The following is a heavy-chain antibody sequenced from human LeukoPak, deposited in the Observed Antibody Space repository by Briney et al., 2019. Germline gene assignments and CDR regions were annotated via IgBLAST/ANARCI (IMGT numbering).Heavy chain of an antibody. CDR1: GFTFSSFD. Sequence: GGSLRLSCAASGFTFSSFDTTWVRQAPGKGLEWVANIKQDGSEKYYVDSVKGRFTISRDNAKNSLYLQIISLRAEDTAVYYCARSLQGFYFNYWGQGTLVTVSS. J-gene: IGHJ4*02. V-gene: IGHV3-7*02. CDR2: IKQDGSEK. CDR3: ARSLQGFYFNY. D-gene: IGHD2-15*01.